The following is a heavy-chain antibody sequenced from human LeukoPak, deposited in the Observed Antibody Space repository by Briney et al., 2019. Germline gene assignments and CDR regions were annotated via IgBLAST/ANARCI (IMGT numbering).Heavy chain of an antibody. CDR3: ARSYLWGSYRYFDY. V-gene: IGHV3-66*01. D-gene: IGHD3-16*02. CDR1: GFTVSSSY. J-gene: IGHJ4*02. Sequence: GGSLRLSCAGSGFTVSSSYMSWVRQAPGKGLEWVSVIYSGGSTYYADSVKGRFTISRDNSKNTLYLQMNSLRAEDTAVYYCARSYLWGSYRYFDYWGQGTLVTVSS. CDR2: IYSGGST.